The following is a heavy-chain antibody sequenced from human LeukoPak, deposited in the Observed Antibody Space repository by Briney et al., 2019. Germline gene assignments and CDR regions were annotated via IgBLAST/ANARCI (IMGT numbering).Heavy chain of an antibody. CDR2: ISSSGSTI. CDR3: ARGTIIAH. J-gene: IGHJ4*02. Sequence: PGGPLRLSCAASGFTFSSYEMNWVRQAPGKRLEWVSYISSSGSTIYYADSVRGRFTISRDNAKNSLYLQMNSLRAEDTAVYYCARGTIIAHWGQGTLVTVPS. CDR1: GFTFSSYE. V-gene: IGHV3-48*03. D-gene: IGHD2-21*01.